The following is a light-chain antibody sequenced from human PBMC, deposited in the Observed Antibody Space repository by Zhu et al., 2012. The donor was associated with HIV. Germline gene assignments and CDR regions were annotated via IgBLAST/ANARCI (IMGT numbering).Light chain of an antibody. CDR1: QSISSTY. CDR2: GAS. V-gene: IGKV3-20*01. CDR3: QQYNYSPRT. Sequence: EIVLTQSPGTLSLLRGRATLSCRASQSISSTYLAWYQQKPGQAPRLLIYGASSRATGIPDRFSGSGSGTDFTLTISRLEPEDFAVYYCQQYNYSPRTFGQGTKVEIK. J-gene: IGKJ1*01.